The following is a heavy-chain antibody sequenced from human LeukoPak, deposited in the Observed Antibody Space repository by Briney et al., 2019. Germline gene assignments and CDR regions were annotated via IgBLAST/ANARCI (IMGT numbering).Heavy chain of an antibody. V-gene: IGHV3-30*02. Sequence: GGSLRLSCAASGFTFSSYGIHWVRQAPGKGLEWVAFIRYDGSNKYYADSVKGRFTISRDNSKNTLYLQMNSLRAEDTAVYYCAKDRSGSSRDLDYWRQGTLVTVSS. CDR1: GFTFSSYG. CDR3: AKDRSGSSRDLDY. CDR2: IRYDGSNK. J-gene: IGHJ4*02. D-gene: IGHD1-26*01.